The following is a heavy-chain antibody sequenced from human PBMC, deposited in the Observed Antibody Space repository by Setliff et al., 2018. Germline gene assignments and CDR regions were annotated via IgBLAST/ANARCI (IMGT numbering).Heavy chain of an antibody. Sequence: GGSLGLSCAASGFTFSRYWMSWVRQAPGKGLEWVANIKQDGSDTYYMDSVKGRFTISRDNANNSLYLQMNTLRVEDTAVYFCVRLGCSTTSCYYFDYWGQGAQVTVSS. CDR2: IKQDGSDT. D-gene: IGHD2-2*01. CDR1: GFTFSRYW. CDR3: VRLGCSTTSCYYFDY. J-gene: IGHJ4*02. V-gene: IGHV3-7*01.